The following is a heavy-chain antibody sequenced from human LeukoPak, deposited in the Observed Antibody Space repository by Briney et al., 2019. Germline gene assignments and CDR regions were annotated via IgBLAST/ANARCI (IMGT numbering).Heavy chain of an antibody. Sequence: PSETLSLTCAVYGGSFSGYYWSWIRQPPGKGLEWIGEINHSGSTNYNPSLKSRVTISVDTSKNQFSLKLSSVTAADTAVYYCARRGSGYSYGYVYWGQGTLVTVSS. CDR1: GGSFSGYY. V-gene: IGHV4-34*01. D-gene: IGHD5-18*01. CDR2: INHSGST. CDR3: ARRGSGYSYGYVY. J-gene: IGHJ4*02.